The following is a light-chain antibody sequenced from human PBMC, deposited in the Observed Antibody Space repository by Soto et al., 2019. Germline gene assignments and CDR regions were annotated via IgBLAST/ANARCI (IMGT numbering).Light chain of an antibody. CDR1: SSDVGGYNY. CDR2: DVS. V-gene: IGLV2-11*01. Sequence: QSALTQPASVSGSPGQSITISCTGTSSDVGGYNYVSWYRQHPGKAPKLMIYDVSKRPSGVPDRFSGSKSGNTASLTISGLQADDEADYYCCSYVGSYTFVLGSGTKLTVL. J-gene: IGLJ1*01. CDR3: CSYVGSYTFV.